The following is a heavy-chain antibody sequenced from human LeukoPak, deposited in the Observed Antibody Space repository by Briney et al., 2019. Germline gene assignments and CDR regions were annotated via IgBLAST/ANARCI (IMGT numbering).Heavy chain of an antibody. Sequence: SQTVSLTCTVSGGSISSRCYYWSWMRQHPGKGLEWIGYIYYSGSTYYNPSLKSRVTISVDTSKNQFSLKLSSVTAADTAVYYCARTTPNWGIFDYWGQGTLVTVSS. CDR2: IYYSGST. D-gene: IGHD3-16*01. CDR3: ARTTPNWGIFDY. V-gene: IGHV4-31*03. CDR1: GGSISSRCYY. J-gene: IGHJ4*02.